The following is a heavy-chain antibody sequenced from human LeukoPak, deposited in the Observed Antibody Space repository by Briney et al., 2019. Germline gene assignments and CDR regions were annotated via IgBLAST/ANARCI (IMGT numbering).Heavy chain of an antibody. CDR2: ISSSGSTI. J-gene: IGHJ6*04. CDR1: GFTFSSYE. V-gene: IGHV3-48*03. CDR3: AELGITMIGGV. D-gene: IGHD3-10*02. Sequence: GGSLRLSCAASGFTFSSYEMNWVRQAPGKGLEWVSYISSSGSTIYYADSVKGRFTISRDNAKNSLYLQMNSLRAEDTAVYYCAELGITMIGGVWGKGTTVTVFS.